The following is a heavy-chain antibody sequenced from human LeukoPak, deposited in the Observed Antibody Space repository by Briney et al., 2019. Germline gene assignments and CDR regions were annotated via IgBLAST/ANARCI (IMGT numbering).Heavy chain of an antibody. CDR2: IRSETYGGTT. D-gene: IGHD6-13*01. J-gene: IGHJ4*02. V-gene: IGHV3-49*04. CDR3: TLEGYTSSKYSLDY. Sequence: PGGSLRLSCTTSGFALGDYAMSWVRQAPGKGLEWVGFIRSETYGGTTEYAASVKGRFTISRDDSKSVAQLQMNSLKTEDTAVYYCTLEGYTSSKYSLDYWGQGTLVTVSS. CDR1: GFALGDYA.